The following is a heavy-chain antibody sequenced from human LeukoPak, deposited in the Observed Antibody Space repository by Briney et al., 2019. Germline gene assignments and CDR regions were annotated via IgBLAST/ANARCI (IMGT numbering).Heavy chain of an antibody. V-gene: IGHV4-61*02. J-gene: IGHJ4*02. CDR3: ARDRAIFGVVIQPECFDY. CDR2: IYTSGST. Sequence: TLSLTCTVSGGSISSGSYYWSWIRQPAGKGLEWIGRIYTSGSTNYNPSLKSRVTISVDTSKNQLSLKLSSVTAADTAVYYCARDRAIFGVVIQPECFDYWGQGILVTVSS. CDR1: GGSISSGSYY. D-gene: IGHD3-3*01.